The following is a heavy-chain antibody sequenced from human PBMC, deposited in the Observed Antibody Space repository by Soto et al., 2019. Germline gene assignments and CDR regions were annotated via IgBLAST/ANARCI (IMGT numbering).Heavy chain of an antibody. Sequence: EVQLVESGGGLVQPGGSLRLSGTTSGLAFSTYWMAWVRQAPGKGLEWGGNTKPDETETYYADSVEGRFTISRDNAKSSLYLQMDSLRVEDTAVYYCATIGDVTFHYWGQGTPVTVSS. D-gene: IGHD4-4*01. J-gene: IGHJ4*02. CDR1: GLAFSTYW. CDR3: ATIGDVTFHY. CDR2: TKPDETET. V-gene: IGHV3-7*02.